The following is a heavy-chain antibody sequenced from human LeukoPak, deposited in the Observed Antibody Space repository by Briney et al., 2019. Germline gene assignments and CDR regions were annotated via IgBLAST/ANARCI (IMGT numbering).Heavy chain of an antibody. D-gene: IGHD2-21*01. CDR1: GFSFGSHP. CDR3: ARGVMAARLYYFDY. CDR2: ITGSGDYT. Sequence: LAGGSLRLSCAASGFSFGSHPMNWVRQAPGKGLEWASGITGSGDYTYYIDSVQGRFTISRDNSKNMLFLQMNSLRAEDTAVYYCARGVMAARLYYFDYWGRGILVTVSS. J-gene: IGHJ4*02. V-gene: IGHV3-23*01.